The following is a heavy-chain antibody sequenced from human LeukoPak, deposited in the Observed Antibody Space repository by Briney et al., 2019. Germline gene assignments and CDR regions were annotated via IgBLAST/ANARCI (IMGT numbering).Heavy chain of an antibody. CDR1: GFTFSNYW. V-gene: IGHV3-74*01. Sequence: GGSLRLSCAASGFTFSNYWMHWVRQAPGKGLVWVSRINGDGSSTSYADSVKGRFTISRDNAKNTLYLQMSSLRVEDTALYYCATFGYCSGGNCFSDYWGQGPWSPSPQ. J-gene: IGHJ4*02. CDR3: ATFGYCSGGNCFSDY. CDR2: INGDGSST. D-gene: IGHD2-15*01.